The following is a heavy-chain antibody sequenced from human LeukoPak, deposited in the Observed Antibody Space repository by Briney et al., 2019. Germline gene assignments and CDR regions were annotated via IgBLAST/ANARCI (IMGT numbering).Heavy chain of an antibody. CDR2: IYYTGST. J-gene: IGHJ4*02. CDR3: ARVGGWEPKLHGVTFDY. Sequence: SETLPLTCTVSGVSISSYYWSWIRQPPGKGLEWIGYIYYTGSTNYNPSLKSRVTMSADTSKNQFSLKLSSVTAADTAVYFCARVGGWEPKLHGVTFDYLGQGTLVTVSS. D-gene: IGHD1-26*01. CDR1: GVSISSYY. V-gene: IGHV4-59*01.